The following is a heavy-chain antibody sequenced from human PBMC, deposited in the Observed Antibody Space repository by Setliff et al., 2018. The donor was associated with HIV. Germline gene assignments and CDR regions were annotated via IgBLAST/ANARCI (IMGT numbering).Heavy chain of an antibody. CDR1: GFTFDEYA. D-gene: IGHD5-18*01. CDR3: ARGGFSHGFRRFSDLDS. Sequence: LRLSCVASGFTFDEYALHWVRQVPGKGLEWVSSIGWNGVSIAYADSVKGRFTISRDNAKNSLFLQMNSLGVEDTALYYCARGGFSHGFRRFSDLDSWGRGTLVTVSS. CDR2: IGWNGVSI. J-gene: IGHJ4*02. V-gene: IGHV3-9*01.